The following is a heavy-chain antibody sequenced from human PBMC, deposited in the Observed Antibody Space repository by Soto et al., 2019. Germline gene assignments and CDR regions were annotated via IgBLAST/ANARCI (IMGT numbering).Heavy chain of an antibody. CDR1: GGTFNTYI. J-gene: IGHJ3*01. CDR2: IIPSFGTA. V-gene: IGHV1-69*01. CDR3: ATVETPGDGPPASPTPQAFVV. Sequence: QVQLVQSGAEVKKPGSSVKVSCKASGGTFNTYIITWVRQAPGQGLEWMGWIIPSFGTANYAPKFRGRVTITADDSTTTVYMEVSSLRSEDTAVYCCATVETPGDGPPASPTPQAFVVWGQGPEVTVSS. D-gene: IGHD2-21*02.